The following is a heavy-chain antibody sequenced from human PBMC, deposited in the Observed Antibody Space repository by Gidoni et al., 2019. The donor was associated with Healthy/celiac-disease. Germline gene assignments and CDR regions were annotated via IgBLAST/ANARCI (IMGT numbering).Heavy chain of an antibody. CDR3: ARQPPHYYYYGMDV. CDR2: SYPGDSDT. CDR1: GYSFTSYW. Sequence: VQPVQPGAEGKEPGESLKISCKGSGYSFTSYWIGWVRQMPGKGLEWMGFSYPGDSDTRYSPSFQGQVTISADKSISTAYLQWSSLKASDTAMYYCARQPPHYYYYGMDVWGQGTTVTVSS. J-gene: IGHJ6*02. V-gene: IGHV5-51*01.